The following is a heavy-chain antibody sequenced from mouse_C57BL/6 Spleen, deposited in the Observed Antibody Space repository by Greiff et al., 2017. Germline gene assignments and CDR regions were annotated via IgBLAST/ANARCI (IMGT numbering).Heavy chain of an antibody. CDR2: ISYSGST. D-gene: IGHD1-1*01. V-gene: IGHV3-1*01. Sequence: EVKLMESGPGMVKPSQSLSLTCTVTGYSITSGYDWHWIRHFPGNKLEWMGYISYSGSTNYNPSLKSRISITHDTSKNHFFLKLNSVTTEDTATYYCAREGDYYGSRYFDVWGTGTTVTVSS. CDR3: AREGDYYGSRYFDV. J-gene: IGHJ1*03. CDR1: GYSITSGYD.